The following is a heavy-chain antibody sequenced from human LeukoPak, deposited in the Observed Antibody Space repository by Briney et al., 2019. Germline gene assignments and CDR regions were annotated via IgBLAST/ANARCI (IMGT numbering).Heavy chain of an antibody. V-gene: IGHV3-73*01. J-gene: IGHJ4*02. Sequence: GGSLRLSRAASGFTFSDSPMHWVRQASGKGLEWVGRVRGKANSYATGYAALVKGRFTISRDDSKNTAYLQMNSLIIEDTAVYYCTRQRPQTGTFDYWGQGALVTVSS. CDR3: TRQRPQTGTFDY. D-gene: IGHD3-9*01. CDR1: GFTFSDSP. CDR2: VRGKANSYAT.